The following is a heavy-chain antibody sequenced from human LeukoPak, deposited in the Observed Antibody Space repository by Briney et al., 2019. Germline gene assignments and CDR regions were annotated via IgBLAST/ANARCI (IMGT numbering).Heavy chain of an antibody. J-gene: IGHJ6*03. Sequence: SETLSLTCTVSGGSISSSSYYWGWIRQPPGKGLEWIGYIYHSGSTYYNPSLKSRVTISVDRSKNQFSLKLSSVTAADTAVYYCARVRQIGAYYYYYMDVWGKGTTVTVSS. V-gene: IGHV4-30-2*01. CDR2: IYHSGST. D-gene: IGHD3-22*01. CDR1: GGSISSSSYY. CDR3: ARVRQIGAYYYYYMDV.